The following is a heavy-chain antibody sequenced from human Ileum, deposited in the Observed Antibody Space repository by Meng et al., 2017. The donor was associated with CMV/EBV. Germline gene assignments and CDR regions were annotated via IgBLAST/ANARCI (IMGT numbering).Heavy chain of an antibody. Sequence: GESLKISCAASGFTFSSYGMHWVRQAPGKGLEWVAFIRYDGSNKYYADSVKGRHTISRDNSKNTLYLQMNSLRGEDTAVYYCAKDIIVVPAAQPYYYYGLDVWGQGTLVTVSS. V-gene: IGHV3-30*02. CDR3: AKDIIVVPAAQPYYYYGLDV. CDR1: GFTFSSYG. J-gene: IGHJ6*02. D-gene: IGHD2-2*01. CDR2: IRYDGSNK.